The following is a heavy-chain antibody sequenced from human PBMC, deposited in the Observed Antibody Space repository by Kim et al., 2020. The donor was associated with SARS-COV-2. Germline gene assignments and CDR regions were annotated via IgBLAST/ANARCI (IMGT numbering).Heavy chain of an antibody. Sequence: IYYADSVKGRFTISRDNAKNSLYLQMNSLRAEDTAVYYCARELRRSTFDYWGQGTLVTVSS. D-gene: IGHD1-26*01. CDR2: I. V-gene: IGHV3-21*01. J-gene: IGHJ4*02. CDR3: ARELRRSTFDY.